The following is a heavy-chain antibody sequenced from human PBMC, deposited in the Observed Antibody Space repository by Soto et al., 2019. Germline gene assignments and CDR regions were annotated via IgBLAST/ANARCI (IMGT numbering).Heavy chain of an antibody. V-gene: IGHV3-9*01. CDR1: GFTVDDYA. J-gene: IGHJ4*02. CDR2: ISWNSETI. CDR3: ARGLYASGWYMDYFDS. Sequence: GGSLRLSCAASGFTVDDYAMHWVRQAPGKGLEWVSGISWNSETIDYADSVKGRFTISRDNAKSSLFLQMNSLRAEDTAVYYCARGLYASGWYMDYFDSWGQGRLVTVSS. D-gene: IGHD6-19*01.